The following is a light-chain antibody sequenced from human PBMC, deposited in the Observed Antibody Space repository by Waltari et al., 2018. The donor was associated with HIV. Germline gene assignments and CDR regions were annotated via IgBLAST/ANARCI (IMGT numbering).Light chain of an antibody. CDR3: QQHDNFPLT. Sequence: DIQMTQSPSSLSASVGDRVTITCQASQDIRNYLNWYQQKPGKAPKVLIYDASTLETGVPSRFSGSGSGTDFTFTITSLQPEDFATYYCQQHDNFPLTFGGGTKVDIK. J-gene: IGKJ4*01. CDR2: DAS. V-gene: IGKV1-33*01. CDR1: QDIRNY.